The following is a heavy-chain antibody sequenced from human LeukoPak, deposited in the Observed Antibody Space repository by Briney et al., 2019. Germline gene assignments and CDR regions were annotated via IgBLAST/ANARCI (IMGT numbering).Heavy chain of an antibody. V-gene: IGHV1-69*04. CDR3: ARGNTMVRRYGMDV. CDR2: IIPILGIA. J-gene: IGHJ6*02. Sequence: GASVKVSCKASGGTFSSYAISWVRQAPGQGLEWMGRIIPILGIANYAQKFQGRVTITADKSTSTAYMELSSLRSEDTAVYYCARGNTMVRRYGMDVWGQGSTVTVSS. CDR1: GGTFSSYA. D-gene: IGHD3-10*01.